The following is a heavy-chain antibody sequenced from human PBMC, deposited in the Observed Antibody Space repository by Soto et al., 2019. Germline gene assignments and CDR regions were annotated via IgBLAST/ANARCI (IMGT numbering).Heavy chain of an antibody. CDR3: ARTRMIESWIDY. V-gene: IGHV4-59*01. J-gene: IGHJ4*01. Sequence: SETLSLTCYVSGDSISTYYWSWIRQPPGKGLEWIGYVHYSGSTLYNPSLESRVTMSIDMSKKQVSLKLTSVIAADTAVYYCARTRMIESWIDYWGHGTLVTVSS. CDR1: GDSISTYY. CDR2: VHYSGST. D-gene: IGHD2-21*01.